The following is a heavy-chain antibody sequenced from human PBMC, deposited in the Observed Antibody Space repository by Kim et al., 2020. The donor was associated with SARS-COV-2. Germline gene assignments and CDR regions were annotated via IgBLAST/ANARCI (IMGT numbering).Heavy chain of an antibody. Sequence: SETLSLTCTVSGGSISSYYWSWIRQPPGKGMEWIGYIYYSGSTNYNPSLKSRVTISVDTSKNQFSLKLSSVTAADTAVYYCARHLGYSYRPYYYYGMDVWGQGTTVTVSS. D-gene: IGHD5-18*01. V-gene: IGHV4-59*08. CDR3: ARHLGYSYRPYYYYGMDV. J-gene: IGHJ6*02. CDR2: IYYSGST. CDR1: GGSISSYY.